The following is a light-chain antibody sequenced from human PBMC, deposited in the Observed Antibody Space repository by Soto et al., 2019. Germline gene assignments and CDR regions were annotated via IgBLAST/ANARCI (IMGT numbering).Light chain of an antibody. CDR3: QQSYTIPYT. CDR2: AAS. V-gene: IGKV1-39*01. Sequence: DIQMTQSPSSLSASVGDTITITCRASPSISTYLNCYQQKHGKAPQLLIYAASSLQSGVPSRFSGRGYGTEFTITISSLQPEDFATYYCQQSYTIPYTFGQGTKMEIK. J-gene: IGKJ2*01. CDR1: PSISTY.